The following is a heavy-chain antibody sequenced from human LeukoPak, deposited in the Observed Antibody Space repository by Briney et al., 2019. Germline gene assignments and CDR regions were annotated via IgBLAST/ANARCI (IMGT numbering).Heavy chain of an antibody. CDR2: ISWNSGSI. CDR3: AKVDAISGSYLGDAFDI. J-gene: IGHJ3*02. V-gene: IGHV3-9*03. Sequence: GRSLRLSCAASGFTFDDYAMHWVRQAPGKGLEWVSGISWNSGSIGYADSVKGRFTISRDNAKNSLYLQMNSLRAEDMALYYCAKVDAISGSYLGDAFDIWGQGTMVTVSS. D-gene: IGHD1-26*01. CDR1: GFTFDDYA.